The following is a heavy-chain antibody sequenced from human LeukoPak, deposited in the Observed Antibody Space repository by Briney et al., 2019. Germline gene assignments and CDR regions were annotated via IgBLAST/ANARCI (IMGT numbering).Heavy chain of an antibody. CDR2: IIPMFGTA. CDR1: GGTFSSYA. J-gene: IGHJ6*03. Sequence: SVKVFCKASGGTFSSYAISWVRQAPGQGLEWMGGIIPMFGTANYAQKFQGRVTITADKSTSTAYMELSSLRSEDTAVYYCARRASGYYDSSGYLSPGYYYMDVWGKGTTVTVSS. V-gene: IGHV1-69*06. CDR3: ARRASGYYDSSGYLSPGYYYMDV. D-gene: IGHD3-22*01.